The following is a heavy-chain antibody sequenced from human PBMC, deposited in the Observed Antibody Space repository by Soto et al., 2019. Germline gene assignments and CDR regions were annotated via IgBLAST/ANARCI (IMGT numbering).Heavy chain of an antibody. V-gene: IGHV3-23*01. CDR2: ISGSGGST. CDR1: GFTFSSYA. CDR3: AIDRGGRSGFDC. Sequence: EVQLLESGGGLVQPGGSLRLSCAASGFTFSSYAMSWVRQAPGKGLEWVSAISGSGGSTYYADSVKGRFTISRDNSKNRRYLQMNGRRAADTAGYDCAIDRGGRSGFDCWGQGTLVTVSS. D-gene: IGHD6-25*01. J-gene: IGHJ4*02.